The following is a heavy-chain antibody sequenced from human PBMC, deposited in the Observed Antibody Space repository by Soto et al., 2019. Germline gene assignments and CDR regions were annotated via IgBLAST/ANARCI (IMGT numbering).Heavy chain of an antibody. CDR3: AKRGGPSGSYLTFDY. J-gene: IGHJ4*02. V-gene: IGHV3-23*01. Sequence: EVQLLESGGGLVQPGGSLRLSCAASGFTFSSYAMSWVRQAPGKGLEWVSAISGSGGSTYYADSVKGRFTISRANSKNTLNLKMNSLRAEDTTIYYCAKRGGPSGSYLTFDYWGQGTLVTVSS. D-gene: IGHD1-26*01. CDR2: ISGSGGST. CDR1: GFTFSSYA.